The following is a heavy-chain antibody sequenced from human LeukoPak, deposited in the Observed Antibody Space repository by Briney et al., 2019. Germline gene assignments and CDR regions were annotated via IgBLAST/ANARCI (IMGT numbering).Heavy chain of an antibody. CDR1: GYTFTSYG. V-gene: IGHV1-18*01. D-gene: IGHD6-19*01. CDR3: ARDETEEQWLGLGAFDI. J-gene: IGHJ3*02. Sequence: ASVQVSCKASGYTFTSYGISWVRQAPGQGLEWMGWISAYNGNTNYAQKLQGRVTMTTDTSTSTAYMELRSLRSDDTAVYYCARDETEEQWLGLGAFDIWGQGTMVTVSS. CDR2: ISAYNGNT.